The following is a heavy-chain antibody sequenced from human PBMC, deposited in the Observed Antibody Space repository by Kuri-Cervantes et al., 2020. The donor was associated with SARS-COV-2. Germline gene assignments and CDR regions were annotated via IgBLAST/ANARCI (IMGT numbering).Heavy chain of an antibody. D-gene: IGHD4-23*01. Sequence: SQTLSLSCAVYGGSFSGYNWSWIRQPPGKGQEWIGGINHSGGTNYNTPLKSLVTISVDTSKNQFSLKLRSVTAADTAVYNCASVKSVVTPDFDSWGQGTLVTVSS. CDR3: ASVKSVVTPDFDS. CDR2: INHSGGT. CDR1: GGSFSGYN. V-gene: IGHV4-34*01. J-gene: IGHJ4*02.